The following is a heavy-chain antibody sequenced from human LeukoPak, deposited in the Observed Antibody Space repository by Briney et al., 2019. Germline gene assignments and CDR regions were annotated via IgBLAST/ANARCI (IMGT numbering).Heavy chain of an antibody. Sequence: LSLTCTVSGGSISSYYWSWIRQAPGKGLEWVSYISSSGSTIYYADSVKGRFTISRDNAKNSLYLQMNSLRAEDTAVYYCARIGASSWYEDYWGQGTLVTVSS. CDR2: ISSSGSTI. J-gene: IGHJ4*02. CDR1: GGSISSYY. CDR3: ARIGASSWYEDY. V-gene: IGHV3-11*01. D-gene: IGHD6-13*01.